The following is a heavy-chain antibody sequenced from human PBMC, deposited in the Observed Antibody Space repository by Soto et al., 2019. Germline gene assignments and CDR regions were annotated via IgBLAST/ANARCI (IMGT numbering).Heavy chain of an antibody. CDR3: AKMGGGTITKLFHV. V-gene: IGHV3-23*01. Sequence: GSLRLSCAASGFTFSDFAMSWVRKAPGKGLEWVSTFTAAGRNTFYADSVKGRVTISRDNSKSTLYLHVNSLRVDDTAVYYRAKMGGGTITKLFHVWGHATLVPVSS. CDR1: GFTFSDFA. D-gene: IGHD6-6*01. J-gene: IGHJ4*01. CDR2: FTAAGRNT.